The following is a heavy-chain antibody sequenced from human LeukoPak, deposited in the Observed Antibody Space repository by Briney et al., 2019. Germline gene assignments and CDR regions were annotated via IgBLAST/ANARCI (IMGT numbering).Heavy chain of an antibody. J-gene: IGHJ3*01. V-gene: IGHV4-38-2*02. CDR1: GYSISSGYY. CDR3: GGSGYYAFDF. CDR2: IYHSGST. Sequence: SETLSLTCTVSGYSISSGYYWGWIRQPPGKGLEWIGSIYHSGSTNYNPSPKSRVTISVDTSKNQLSLKLNSVTAADTAVYYCGGSGYYAFDFWGQGTMVTVSS. D-gene: IGHD3-22*01.